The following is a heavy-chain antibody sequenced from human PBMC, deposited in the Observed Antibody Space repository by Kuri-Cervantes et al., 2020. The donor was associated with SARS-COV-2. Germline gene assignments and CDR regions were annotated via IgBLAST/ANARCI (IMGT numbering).Heavy chain of an antibody. CDR2: INHSGST. V-gene: IGHV4-34*01. CDR3: ARAGVRVLIDLYSNPGFDY. J-gene: IGHJ4*02. Sequence: SQTLSLTCSVYGGSFSGYYWSWIRQPPGKGLEWIGEINHSGSTNYNPPLKRRVTISVDTSKNQFSLKLSSVPAANTAVYYCARAGVRVLIDLYSNPGFDYWGQGTLVTVSS. CDR1: GGSFSGYY. D-gene: IGHD4-11*01.